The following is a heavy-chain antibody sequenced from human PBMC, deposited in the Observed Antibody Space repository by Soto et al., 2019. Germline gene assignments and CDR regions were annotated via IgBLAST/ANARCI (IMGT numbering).Heavy chain of an antibody. CDR2: LYYGGST. CDR3: ASFSYQWPHTI. V-gene: IGHV4-31*03. Sequence: QVQLQESGPGLVKPSQTLSLTCTVSGGSISSGGYYWSWIRQHPGKGLEWIGYLYYGGSTYYNPSLNSRVTIAVDTSKNQFSRKLRSVTAADTAVYYCASFSYQWPHTIWGQGTMVTVSS. CDR1: GGSISSGGYY. J-gene: IGHJ3*02. D-gene: IGHD2-2*01.